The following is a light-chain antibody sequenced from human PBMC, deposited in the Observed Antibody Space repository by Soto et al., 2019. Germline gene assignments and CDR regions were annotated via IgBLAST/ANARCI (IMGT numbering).Light chain of an antibody. Sequence: DIVMTQSPDSLAVSLGERATINCKSSQSVLYSSNNKNYLAWYQQKPGQPPKVLIFWASTRESGVPDRFSGSGSETDFTLTISSLQAEDVAGYYCQQYYSTPRTFGQGTKVEIK. J-gene: IGKJ1*01. V-gene: IGKV4-1*01. CDR3: QQYYSTPRT. CDR1: QSVLYSSNNKNY. CDR2: WAS.